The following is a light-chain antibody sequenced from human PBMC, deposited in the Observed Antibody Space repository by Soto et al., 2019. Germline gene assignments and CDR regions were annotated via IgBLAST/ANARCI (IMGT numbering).Light chain of an antibody. Sequence: DIQMTQPPSTLSASVGDRVTITCRASQSISSWLAWYQQKPGKAPKLLMYGASSLESGVPSRFSGSGSGTEFTLTISSLQPDDFATYYCQQYNSYSRTFGQGTKVDIK. J-gene: IGKJ1*01. CDR3: QQYNSYSRT. V-gene: IGKV1-5*01. CDR2: GAS. CDR1: QSISSW.